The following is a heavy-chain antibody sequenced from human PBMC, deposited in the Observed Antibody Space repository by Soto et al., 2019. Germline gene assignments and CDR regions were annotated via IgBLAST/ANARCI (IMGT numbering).Heavy chain of an antibody. D-gene: IGHD3-22*01. Sequence: PGGALGLACAASVFTFSPYIMVWVCQAPGKGLEWVASITSSSSYIYYEDSLKARFTISRDNAKNSLFLQLDTRRGEDTAVYFCVRARSTDSRPNYWGQGTLVTV. CDR1: VFTFSPYI. CDR2: ITSSSSYI. J-gene: IGHJ4*02. CDR3: VRARSTDSRPNY. V-gene: IGHV3-21*01.